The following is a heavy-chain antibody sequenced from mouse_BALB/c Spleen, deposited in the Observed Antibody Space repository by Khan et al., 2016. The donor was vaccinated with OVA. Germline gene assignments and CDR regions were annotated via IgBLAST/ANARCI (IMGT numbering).Heavy chain of an antibody. V-gene: IGHV3-2*02. CDR2: ISYSGST. CDR3: ARGTGGRFAY. Sequence: EVQLQASGPGLVKPSQSLSLTCTVTGYSITSDYAWNWIRQFPGNKLEWMGFISYSGSTSYKSSLKSRIFITRDTSKNQVYLQLSAVTTEDTATYYWARGTGGRFAYWGQGTLVTVSA. CDR1: GYSITSDYA. D-gene: IGHD3-3*01. J-gene: IGHJ3*01.